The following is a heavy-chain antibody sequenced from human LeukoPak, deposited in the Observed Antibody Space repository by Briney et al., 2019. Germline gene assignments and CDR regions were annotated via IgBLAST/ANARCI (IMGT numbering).Heavy chain of an antibody. CDR3: ARVGRYYDSSGYPADY. V-gene: IGHV1-69*05. J-gene: IGHJ4*02. CDR2: IIPIFGTA. Sequence: ASVKVSCKASGGTFSSYAISWVRQAPGQGLEWMGGIIPIFGTANYAQKFQGRVTITTDESTSTAYMELSSLRSEDTAVYYCARVGRYYDSSGYPADYWGQGTLVTVSS. D-gene: IGHD3-22*01. CDR1: GGTFSSYA.